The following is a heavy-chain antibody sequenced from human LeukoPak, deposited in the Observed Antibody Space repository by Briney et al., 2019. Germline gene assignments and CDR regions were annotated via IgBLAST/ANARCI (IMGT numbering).Heavy chain of an antibody. CDR1: GGSISSSSYY. Sequence: SETLSLTCTVSGGSISSSSYYWGWIRQPPGKGLEWIVSIYYSGSTYYNPSLKSRVTISVDTSKNQFSLKLSSLTAADTAVYYCARRGSGWYYFDYWGQGTLVTVSS. D-gene: IGHD6-19*01. CDR3: ARRGSGWYYFDY. CDR2: IYYSGST. J-gene: IGHJ4*02. V-gene: IGHV4-39*01.